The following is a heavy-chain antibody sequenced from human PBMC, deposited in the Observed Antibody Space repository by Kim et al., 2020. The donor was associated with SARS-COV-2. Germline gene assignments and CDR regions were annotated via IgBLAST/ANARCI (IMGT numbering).Heavy chain of an antibody. V-gene: IGHV1-3*01. J-gene: IGHJ5*02. Sequence: ASVKVSCKASGYTFTRYSMHWVRQAPGQRLEWMGWINAGNGNTKYSQKFQGRVTITRDTSASTAYMELSSLRSEDTAVYYCARGTLVSYCTSTSCSFNWFAPGGQGPLVTVSS. CDR1: GYTFTRYS. D-gene: IGHD2-2*01. CDR2: INAGNGNT. CDR3: ARGTLVSYCTSTSCSFNWFAP.